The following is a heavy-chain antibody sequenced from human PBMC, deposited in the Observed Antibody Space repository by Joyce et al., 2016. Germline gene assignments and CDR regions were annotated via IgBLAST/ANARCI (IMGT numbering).Heavy chain of an antibody. Sequence: QVQLVQSGAEVKKPGASVKVSCKASGYTFTDYDIHWVRQAPGQGLGWMGGNNLNGVGTEYPQKFQGRVTMTRDTSIRTAYMELTGLRSDDTAVYYCARGDLRTSSPLFWYFALWGRGTLVTVSS. CDR1: GYTFTDYD. V-gene: IGHV1-2*02. CDR3: ARGDLRTSSPLFWYFAL. CDR2: NNLNGVGT. J-gene: IGHJ2*01. D-gene: IGHD2-2*01.